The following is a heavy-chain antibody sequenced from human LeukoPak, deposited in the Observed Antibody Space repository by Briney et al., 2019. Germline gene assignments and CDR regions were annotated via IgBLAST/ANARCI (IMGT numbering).Heavy chain of an antibody. CDR3: AREGPELERLYYYYYMDV. Sequence: ASVKVSCKASGYTFTDHYMHWVRQAPGQGLEWMGWINPNSDGINNYAHKFQGRVTMTRDTSISTAYMELSRLRSDDTAVYYCAREGPELERLYYYYYMDVWGKGTTVTISS. CDR2: INPNSDGI. V-gene: IGHV1-2*07. D-gene: IGHD1-1*01. J-gene: IGHJ6*03. CDR1: GYTFTDHY.